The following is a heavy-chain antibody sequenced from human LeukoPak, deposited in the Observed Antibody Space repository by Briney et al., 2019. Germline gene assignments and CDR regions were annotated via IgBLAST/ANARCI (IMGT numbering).Heavy chain of an antibody. J-gene: IGHJ4*02. CDR2: IYYSGST. CDR1: GGSISSYY. CDR3: AREYGSGSYHYYFDY. V-gene: IGHV4-59*06. D-gene: IGHD3-10*01. Sequence: ASETLSLTCSVSGGSISSYYWSWIRQHPGKGLEWIGYIYYSGSTYYNPSLKSRVTISVDTSKNQFSLKLSSVTAADTAVYYCAREYGSGSYHYYFDYWGQGTLVTVSS.